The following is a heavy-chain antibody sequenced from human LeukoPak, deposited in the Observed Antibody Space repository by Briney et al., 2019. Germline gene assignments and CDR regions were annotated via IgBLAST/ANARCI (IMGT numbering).Heavy chain of an antibody. J-gene: IGHJ4*02. CDR3: ARAYYDILTGYYGY. CDR1: GFTFSSYA. D-gene: IGHD3-9*01. V-gene: IGHV3-30*04. CDR2: IPYDGSNK. Sequence: GGSLRLSCAASGFTFSSYAMHWVRQAPGKGLEWVAVIPYDGSNKYYADSVKGRFTISRDNSKNTLYLQMNSLRAEDTAVYYCARAYYDILTGYYGYWGQGTLVTVSS.